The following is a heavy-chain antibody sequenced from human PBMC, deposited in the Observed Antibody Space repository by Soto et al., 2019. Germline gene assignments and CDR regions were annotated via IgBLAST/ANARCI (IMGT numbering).Heavy chain of an antibody. J-gene: IGHJ4*02. D-gene: IGHD6-13*01. CDR1: GFTFSSHG. V-gene: IGHV3-33*01. CDR3: ARGASSSWDY. Sequence: QVQLVESGGGVVQPGTSLRLSCAASGFTFSSHGMHWVRQAPGKGLEWVALIWHDGSNKYYGDSVRGRFTISRDNSKNTVFLHMNSLTAEDTAVYYCARGASSSWDYWGQGTLVTVSS. CDR2: IWHDGSNK.